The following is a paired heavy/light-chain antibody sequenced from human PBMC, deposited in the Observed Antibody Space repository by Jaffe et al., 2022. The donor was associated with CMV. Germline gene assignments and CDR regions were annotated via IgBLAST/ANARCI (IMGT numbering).Heavy chain of an antibody. CDR3: ARVGDYGDYPYVPVDY. J-gene: IGHJ4*02. CDR1: GYTFTSYG. Sequence: QVQLVQSGAEVKKPGASVKVSCKASGYTFTSYGISWVRQAPGQGLEWMGWISAYNGNTNYAQKLQGRVTMTTDTSTSTAYMELRSLRSDDTAVYYCARVGDYGDYPYVPVDYWGQGTLVTVSS. CDR2: ISAYNGNT. V-gene: IGHV1-18*04. D-gene: IGHD4-17*01.
Light chain of an antibody. J-gene: IGKJ2*01. CDR2: WAS. CDR1: QSVLYSSNNKNY. CDR3: QQYYSTEYT. Sequence: DIVMTQSPDSLAVSLGERATINCKSSQSVLYSSNNKNYLAWYQQKPGQPPKLLIYWASTRESGVPDRFSGSGSGTDFTLTISSLQAEDVAVYYCQQYYSTEYTFGQGTKLEIK. V-gene: IGKV4-1*01.